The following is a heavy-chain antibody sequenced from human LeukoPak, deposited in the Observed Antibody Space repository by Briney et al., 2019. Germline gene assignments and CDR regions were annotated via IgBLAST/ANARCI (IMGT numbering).Heavy chain of an antibody. J-gene: IGHJ4*02. CDR3: ARDKYGGPGGFFDY. CDR2: IWYDGSNK. CDR1: GFTFKNAW. D-gene: IGHD4-23*01. Sequence: AGGSLRLSCAASGFTFKNAWMSWVRQAPGKGLEWVAVIWYDGSNKYYADSVKGRFTISRDNSKNTLYLQMNSLRAEDTAVYYCARDKYGGPGGFFDYWGQGTLVTVSS. V-gene: IGHV3-33*08.